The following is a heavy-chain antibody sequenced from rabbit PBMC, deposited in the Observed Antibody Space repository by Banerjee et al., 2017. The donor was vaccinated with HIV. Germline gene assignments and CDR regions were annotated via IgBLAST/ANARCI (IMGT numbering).Heavy chain of an antibody. CDR3: ARDLAGVIGWNFGL. CDR1: GFSFTYSY. CDR2: INTNSGNS. D-gene: IGHD4-1*01. J-gene: IGHJ4*01. V-gene: IGHV1S40*01. Sequence: QSLEESGGDLVKPGASLTLTCTASGFSFTYSYWIACINTNSGNSVYASWAKGRFTISKTSSTTVTLQMTSLTAADTATYFCARDLAGVIGWNFGLWGPGTLVTVS.